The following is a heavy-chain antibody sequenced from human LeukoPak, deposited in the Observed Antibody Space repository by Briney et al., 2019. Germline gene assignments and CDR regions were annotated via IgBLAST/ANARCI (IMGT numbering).Heavy chain of an antibody. J-gene: IGHJ4*02. V-gene: IGHV4-34*01. CDR3: ARLAVGDWFDY. D-gene: IGHD3-10*01. CDR1: GGSFSGYY. Sequence: PSETLSLTCAVYGGSFSGYYWSWIRQPPGKGLEWIGFIYYSGRTKYDPSLTSRVTMSVDTSKNQFSLKLRSVTAADTAVYYCARLAVGDWFDYWGQGTLVTVSS. CDR2: IYYSGRT.